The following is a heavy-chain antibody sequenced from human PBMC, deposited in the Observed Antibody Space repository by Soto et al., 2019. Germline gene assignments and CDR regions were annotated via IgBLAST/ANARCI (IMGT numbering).Heavy chain of an antibody. Sequence: DVQLLDSGGGLVQPGGSLRLSCAASGFTFNNYAMSWVRQAPGKGLEWVSTISVSGANTYYADSVKGRFTISRDDSKNTLYLKMNGLGAGDRAVFYCGKDLGLGVIAGYPHDCWAQGPLVTVSS. D-gene: IGHD2-21*01. CDR2: ISVSGANT. J-gene: IGHJ4*02. CDR1: GFTFNNYA. V-gene: IGHV3-23*01. CDR3: GKDLGLGVIAGYPHDC.